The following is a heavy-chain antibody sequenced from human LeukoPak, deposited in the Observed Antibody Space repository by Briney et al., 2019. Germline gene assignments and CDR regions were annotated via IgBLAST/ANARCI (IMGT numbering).Heavy chain of an antibody. CDR1: GYTFTSYY. CDR2: ISAYNGNT. CDR3: ARDLWFAEFGAFDI. V-gene: IGHV1-18*04. J-gene: IGHJ3*02. Sequence: ASVKVSCKAFGYTFTSYYMHWVRQAPGQGLEWMGWISAYNGNTNYAQKLQGRVTMTTDTSTSTAYMELRSLRSDDTAVYYCARDLWFAEFGAFDIWGQGTMVTVSS. D-gene: IGHD3-10*01.